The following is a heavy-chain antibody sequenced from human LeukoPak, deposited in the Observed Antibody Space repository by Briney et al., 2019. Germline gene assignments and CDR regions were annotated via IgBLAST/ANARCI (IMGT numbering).Heavy chain of an antibody. J-gene: IGHJ4*02. CDR3: ARSWYYYETGGYYFDY. CDR2: ISLNSGSI. V-gene: IGHV3-9*01. Sequence: GGSLRLSCAASGFTFDDYAMHWVRHAPGEGLEWVSGISLNSGSICYADSVKGRFTISRDNSKNTFSLQMTSLRAEDTALYYCARSWYYYETGGYYFDYWGQGTLVTVSS. CDR1: GFTFDDYA. D-gene: IGHD3-10*01.